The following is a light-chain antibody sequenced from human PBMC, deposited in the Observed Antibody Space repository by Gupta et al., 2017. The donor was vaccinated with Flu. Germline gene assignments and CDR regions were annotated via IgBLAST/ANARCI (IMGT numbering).Light chain of an antibody. V-gene: IGLV2-8*01. Sequence: SALTQPPSASGSPVQSVTISCPGTSSYVGGYDYVSWYQHHPGKAPKLMIYDVFRRPSGVPDRFSGSKSGNTASLTVSGLQAEDEADYYCCSYAGSNTLLFGGGTKLTVL. CDR3: CSYAGSNTLL. CDR1: SSYVGGYDY. CDR2: DVF. J-gene: IGLJ2*01.